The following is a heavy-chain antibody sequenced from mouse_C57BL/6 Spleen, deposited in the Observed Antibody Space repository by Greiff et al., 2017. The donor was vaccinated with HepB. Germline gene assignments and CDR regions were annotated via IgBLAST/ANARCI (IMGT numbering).Heavy chain of an antibody. J-gene: IGHJ2*01. D-gene: IGHD1-2*01. CDR2: IDPENGDT. Sequence: VQLKESGAELVRPGASVKLSCTASGFNIKDDYMHWVKQRPEQGLEWIGWIDPENGDTEYASKFQGKATITADTPSNTAYLQLSSLTSEDTAVYYCTTRITTPFDYWGQGTTLTVSS. V-gene: IGHV14-4*01. CDR3: TTRITTPFDY. CDR1: GFNIKDDY.